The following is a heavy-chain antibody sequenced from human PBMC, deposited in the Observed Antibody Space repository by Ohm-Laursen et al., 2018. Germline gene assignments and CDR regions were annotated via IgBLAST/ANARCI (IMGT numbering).Heavy chain of an antibody. CDR1: GFTFDEYA. CDR2: ISWNSGSI. J-gene: IGHJ1*01. D-gene: IGHD2-15*01. V-gene: IGHV3-9*01. CDR3: AKATVVGEYFQH. Sequence: SLRLSCTASGFTFDEYAMHWVRQAPGKGLEWVSGISWNSGSIGYADSVKGRFTISRDNAKNSLYLQMNSLRAEDTALYYCAKATVVGEYFQHWGQGTLVTVSS.